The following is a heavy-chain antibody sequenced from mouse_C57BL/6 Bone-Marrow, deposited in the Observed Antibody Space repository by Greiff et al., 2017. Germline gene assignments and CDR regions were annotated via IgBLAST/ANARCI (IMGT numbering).Heavy chain of an antibody. D-gene: IGHD2-4*01. CDR2: IHPNSGST. CDR1: GYTFTSYW. Sequence: QVQLKQPGAELVKPGASVKLSCKASGYTFTSYWMHWVKQRPGQGLEWIGMIHPNSGSTNYNEKFKSQAPLTVDKSSSTAYMQLSSLTSKDSAVYYCARSRGLGYWGQGTTLTVSS. V-gene: IGHV1-64*01. J-gene: IGHJ2*01. CDR3: ARSRGLGY.